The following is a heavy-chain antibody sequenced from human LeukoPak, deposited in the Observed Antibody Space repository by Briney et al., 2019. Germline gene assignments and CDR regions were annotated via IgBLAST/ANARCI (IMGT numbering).Heavy chain of an antibody. D-gene: IGHD3-9*01. CDR2: INHSGST. CDR1: GFTFNNAW. V-gene: IGHV4-34*08. Sequence: GSLRLSCAASGFTFNNAWTSWVRQPPGKTLEWIGEINHSGSTNYNPSLKSRVTISVDTSKNQFSLKLSSVTAADTAVYYCAIRKYYDILTGYRKIPTSGFDPWGQGTLVTVSS. J-gene: IGHJ5*02. CDR3: AIRKYYDILTGYRKIPTSGFDP.